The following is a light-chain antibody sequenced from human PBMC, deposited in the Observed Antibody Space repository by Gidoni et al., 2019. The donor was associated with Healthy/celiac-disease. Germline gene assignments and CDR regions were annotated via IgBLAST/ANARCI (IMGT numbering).Light chain of an antibody. CDR2: KAS. CDR3: QQYNSYSVYT. Sequence: DIQMTQSPSTLSASVGDRVTITCRASQSISSWLAWYQQKPGKAPKLLIYKASSLESGVPSRFSGRGSGTEFTLTISSLQPDDFATYYCQQYNSYSVYTFGQXTKLEIK. CDR1: QSISSW. J-gene: IGKJ2*01. V-gene: IGKV1-5*03.